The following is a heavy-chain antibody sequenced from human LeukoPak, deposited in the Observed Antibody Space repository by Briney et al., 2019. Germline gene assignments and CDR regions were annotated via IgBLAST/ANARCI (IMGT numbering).Heavy chain of an antibody. CDR3: ATLVYSGSRYHFDT. Sequence: SETLPLTCSVSNGAVKNYYWTWIRQPPGQGLEWIGNFLYSGTTTYRASLDSRLIISVDNSKNTVSLRLFSVTAADTAVYYCATLVYSGSRYHFDTWGQGTLVSVSS. CDR1: NGAVKNYY. V-gene: IGHV4-59*02. D-gene: IGHD1-26*01. J-gene: IGHJ4*02. CDR2: FLYSGTT.